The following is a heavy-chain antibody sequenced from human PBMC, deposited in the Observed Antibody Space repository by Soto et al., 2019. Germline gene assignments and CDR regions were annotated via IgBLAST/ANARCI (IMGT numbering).Heavy chain of an antibody. D-gene: IGHD2-21*02. CDR1: GGSISSSSYF. Sequence: QLQLQESGPGLVKPSETLSLTCSVSGGSISSSSYFWGWIRQPPGKGLEWIGSIYYSGSTYYNPSLKSRVTVSVDTSKNQSSLKLSSVTAEDTAVYYCARHPSDFWFDPWGQGTLVTVSS. CDR2: IYYSGST. V-gene: IGHV4-39*01. J-gene: IGHJ5*02. CDR3: ARHPSDFWFDP.